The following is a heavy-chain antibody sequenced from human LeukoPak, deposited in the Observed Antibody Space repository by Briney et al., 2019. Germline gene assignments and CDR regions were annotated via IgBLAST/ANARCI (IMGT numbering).Heavy chain of an antibody. J-gene: IGHJ4*02. CDR2: INPNSGCT. Sequence: ASVKVSCKASGYIFSDFYMHWLRQAPGQGLEWMGGINPNSGCTDYAKKFQGRVTITRDTSISTACMALSSLRSDDTAVYYCARVRSVVGGTIGYWGQGTLVTVSS. CDR1: GYIFSDFY. D-gene: IGHD2-15*01. V-gene: IGHV1-2*02. CDR3: ARVRSVVGGTIGY.